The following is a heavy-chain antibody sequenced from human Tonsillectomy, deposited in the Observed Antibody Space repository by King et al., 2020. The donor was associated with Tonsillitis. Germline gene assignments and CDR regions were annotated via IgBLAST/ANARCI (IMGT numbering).Heavy chain of an antibody. D-gene: IGHD3-9*01. V-gene: IGHV3-20*04. CDR3: ARGHYDILTGYYHYYYMDV. J-gene: IGHJ6*03. CDR1: GFIFDHYG. Sequence: VQLVESGGGVVRPGGSLRLSCAASGFIFDHYGMSWVRQAPGKGLEWVSGINWNGGSTDYADSVKGRFTISRDNAKNSLYLQMNSLRAEDTAVYYCARGHYDILTGYYHYYYMDVWGKGTTVTVSS. CDR2: INWNGGST.